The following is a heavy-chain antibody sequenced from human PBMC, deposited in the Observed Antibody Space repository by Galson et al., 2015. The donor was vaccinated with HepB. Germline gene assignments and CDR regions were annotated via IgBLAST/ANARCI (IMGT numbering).Heavy chain of an antibody. D-gene: IGHD6-13*01. Sequence: SLRLSCAASGFTFSSYAMHWVRQAPGKGLEWVAVISYDGSNKCYADSVKGRFTISRDNSKNTLYLQMNSLRAEDTAVYYCARAAVAAAGRRSYFDYWGQGTLVTVSS. J-gene: IGHJ4*02. CDR1: GFTFSSYA. CDR3: ARAAVAAAGRRSYFDY. V-gene: IGHV3-30*04. CDR2: ISYDGSNK.